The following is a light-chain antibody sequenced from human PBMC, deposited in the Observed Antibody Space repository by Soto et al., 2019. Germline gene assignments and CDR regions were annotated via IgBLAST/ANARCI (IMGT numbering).Light chain of an antibody. CDR2: DAL. CDR1: QSITNR. Sequence: DIQMTQSPSTLSASVGDTVALTCRASQSITNRLAWYQLKPGKDPKVLIYDALNLESGVPSRFSGSGYGTEFTLTIRSLQPEDFATYCCQHYGGMWTFGQGTKVDI. CDR3: QHYGGMWT. V-gene: IGKV1-5*01. J-gene: IGKJ1*01.